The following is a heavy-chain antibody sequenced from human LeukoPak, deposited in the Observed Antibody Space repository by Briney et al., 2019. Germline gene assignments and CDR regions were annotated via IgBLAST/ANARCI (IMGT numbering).Heavy chain of an antibody. V-gene: IGHV1-18*01. CDR1: GYTFTSYG. Sequence: ASVKVSCKASGYTFTSYGISWVRPAPGQGPEWMGWISAYNGNTNYAQKLQGRVTMTTDTSTSTAYMELRSLRSDDTAVYYCARVGYCSSTSCYTNYYYYYGMDVWGQGTTVTVSS. CDR2: ISAYNGNT. D-gene: IGHD2-2*02. CDR3: ARVGYCSSTSCYTNYYYYYGMDV. J-gene: IGHJ6*02.